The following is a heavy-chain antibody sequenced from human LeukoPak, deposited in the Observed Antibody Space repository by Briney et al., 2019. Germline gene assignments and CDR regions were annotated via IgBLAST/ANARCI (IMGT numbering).Heavy chain of an antibody. V-gene: IGHV3-21*04. J-gene: IGHJ4*02. Sequence: GGSLRLSCAASGFTFSDYTMNWVRQAPGKGLEWVSSITSHSSYIYYADSVKGRFTISRDNSKNTLYLQMNSLRAEDTAVYYCAKDLDSSPEGYFDYWGQGTLVTVSS. CDR2: ITSHSSYI. D-gene: IGHD6-13*01. CDR1: GFTFSDYT. CDR3: AKDLDSSPEGYFDY.